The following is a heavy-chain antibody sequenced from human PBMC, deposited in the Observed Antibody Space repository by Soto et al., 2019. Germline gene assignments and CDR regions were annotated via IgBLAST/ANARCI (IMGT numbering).Heavy chain of an antibody. J-gene: IGHJ6*03. V-gene: IGHV3-20*01. D-gene: IGHD3-3*01. CDR3: ARVESYYNSTDV. CDR1: GFTFDDYG. CDR2: INCNGGST. Sequence: EVQLVESGGGVVRPGGSLRLSCAASGFTFDDYGMSWVRQAPGKGLAWVSGINCNGGSTGYADSVKGRCTISRHNAQNSVYLPINALRAADTALYHCARVESYYNSTDVWGKGTPLTSSS.